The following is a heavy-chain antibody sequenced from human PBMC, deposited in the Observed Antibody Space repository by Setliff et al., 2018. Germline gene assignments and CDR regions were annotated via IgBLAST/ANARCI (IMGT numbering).Heavy chain of an antibody. CDR1: GGTFSDYY. D-gene: IGHD1-1*01. V-gene: IGHV4-34*01. CDR2: INHRGST. J-gene: IGHJ4*02. Sequence: SETLSLTCAAYGGTFSDYYWTWIRQPPGKGLEWIGEINHRGSTYSNASLASRLTISVDTAKNQFSLKLTSVTAADTAVYYCARTGTYRYFDYWGQGTRVTVSS. CDR3: ARTGTYRYFDY.